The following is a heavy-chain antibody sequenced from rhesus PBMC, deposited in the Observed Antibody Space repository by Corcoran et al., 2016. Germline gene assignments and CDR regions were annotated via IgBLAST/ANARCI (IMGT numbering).Heavy chain of an antibody. CDR2: INGVGGST. Sequence: EVQLVETGGGLVQPGGSLKLSCAASGFTFSSYGMSWVRQAPGQGLEWVSAINGVGGSTNYADAGKVRFTISRDNSKNTLSLQMNSLRAEDTAVYYCAREGDYGDLYWYFDLWGPGTPITISS. CDR1: GFTFSSYG. D-gene: IGHD4-29*01. V-gene: IGHV3S5*01. J-gene: IGHJ2*01. CDR3: AREGDYGDLYWYFDL.